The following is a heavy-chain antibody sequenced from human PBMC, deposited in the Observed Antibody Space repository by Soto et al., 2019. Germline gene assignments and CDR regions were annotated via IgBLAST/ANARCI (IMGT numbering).Heavy chain of an antibody. CDR3: ARLSVVVPAAMTRYYYGMDV. CDR1: SSYY. V-gene: IGHV3-21*01. D-gene: IGHD2-2*01. Sequence: SSYYWGWIRQAPGKGLEWVSSISSSSSYIYYADSVKGRFTISRDNAKNSLYLQMNSLRAEDTAVYYCARLSVVVPAAMTRYYYGMDVWGQGTTVTVSS. J-gene: IGHJ6*02. CDR2: ISSSSSYI.